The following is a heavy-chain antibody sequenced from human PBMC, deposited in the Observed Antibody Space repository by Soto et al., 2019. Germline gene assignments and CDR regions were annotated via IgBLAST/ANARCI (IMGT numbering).Heavy chain of an antibody. CDR3: ARGSVFPATANDY. Sequence: QVQLVQSGAEVKKPGASVKVSCKASGYTFTSYDINWLRQATGQGLEWMGWMNPNSGNTGYAQKFQGRVTMIMTTSISIAYMELCSLRSEDTAVYYCARGSVFPATANDYWGQCTLVTVSS. CDR2: MNPNSGNT. D-gene: IGHD2-2*01. J-gene: IGHJ4*02. V-gene: IGHV1-8*01. CDR1: GYTFTSYD.